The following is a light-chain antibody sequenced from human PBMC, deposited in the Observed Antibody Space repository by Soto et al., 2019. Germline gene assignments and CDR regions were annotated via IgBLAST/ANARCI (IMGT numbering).Light chain of an antibody. CDR3: AAWDDTLSGLYV. J-gene: IGLJ1*01. V-gene: IGLV1-47*01. CDR2: RNN. Sequence: QSVLTQPPSASGTPGQRVTISCSGHSSNLGGNYVYWYQQLPGAAPKLLIYRNNLRPSGVPDRFSGSKSGTSASLAISGLRSEDEADYYCAAWDDTLSGLYVFGTGTKLTVL. CDR1: SSNLGGNY.